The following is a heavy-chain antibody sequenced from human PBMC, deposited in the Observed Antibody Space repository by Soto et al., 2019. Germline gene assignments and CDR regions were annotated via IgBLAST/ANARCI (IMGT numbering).Heavy chain of an antibody. CDR1: GGTFGNYG. V-gene: IGHV1-69*13. CDR2: TIPIFDTP. J-gene: IGHJ5*01. CDR3: ARDREDDSGTKYNWFDS. D-gene: IGHD3-10*01. Sequence: SVKVSCKASGGTFGNYGISWLRQAPGQGLEWMGGTIPIFDTPHYAQKFRDRVTITADATSTAYMELTSLKSEDTATYYCARDREDDSGTKYNWFDSWGQGTLVTVSS.